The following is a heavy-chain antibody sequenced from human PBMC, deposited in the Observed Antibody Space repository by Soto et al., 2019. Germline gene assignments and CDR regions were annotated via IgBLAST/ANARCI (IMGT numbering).Heavy chain of an antibody. CDR2: ISGSGVST. CDR1: GFPFSTYA. Sequence: GGSLRLSCAASGFPFSTYAMGWVRQAPGKGLEWVSSISGSGVSTYYADSVKGRFTVSRDNSKNTLYLQMNSLGAEDTAIYYCAKDSRLYDSTYFFDPWGQGT. J-gene: IGHJ5*02. V-gene: IGHV3-23*01. D-gene: IGHD3-22*01. CDR3: AKDSRLYDSTYFFDP.